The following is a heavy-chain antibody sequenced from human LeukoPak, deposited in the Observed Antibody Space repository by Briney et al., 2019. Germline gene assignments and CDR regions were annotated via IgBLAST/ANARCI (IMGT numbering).Heavy chain of an antibody. D-gene: IGHD3-10*01. Sequence: GGSLRLSCSASGFSFSTHNMHWVRQAPGKGLEFVSGITSDGENTDYLDFVKGRFTITRDNSKNTLYLHMTSLRPEDTAVYFCVKGRYGTGWDFWGPGTLVIVSS. J-gene: IGHJ4*02. CDR1: GFSFSTHN. CDR2: ITSDGENT. V-gene: IGHV3-64D*06. CDR3: VKGRYGTGWDF.